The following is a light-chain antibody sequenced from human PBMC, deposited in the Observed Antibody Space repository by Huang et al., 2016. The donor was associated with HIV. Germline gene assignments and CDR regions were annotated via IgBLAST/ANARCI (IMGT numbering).Light chain of an antibody. J-gene: IGKJ5*01. Sequence: IQLTQSPSSLSASIGDRVTITCRASQDISYYLAWYQQKPGKAPKLRIYDASTLQSDVPSRFSGVGSGTDFTLTISSLQPADFATYYCQQLNSYPITFGQGTRLEIK. CDR3: QQLNSYPIT. CDR1: QDISYY. CDR2: DAS. V-gene: IGKV1-9*01.